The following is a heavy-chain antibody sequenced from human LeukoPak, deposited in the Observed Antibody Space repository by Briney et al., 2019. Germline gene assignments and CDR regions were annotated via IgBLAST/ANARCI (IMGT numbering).Heavy chain of an antibody. V-gene: IGHV3-48*04. J-gene: IGHJ4*02. CDR2: ISSSSSTI. CDR1: GFTFSSYS. D-gene: IGHD3-22*01. Sequence: GGSLRLSCAASGFTFSSYSMNWVRQAPGKGLEWVSYISSSSSTIYYADSVKGRFTISRDNAKNSLYLQMNSLRAEDTAVYYCARDNYYDSSGYPTDYWGQGTLVTVSS. CDR3: ARDNYYDSSGYPTDY.